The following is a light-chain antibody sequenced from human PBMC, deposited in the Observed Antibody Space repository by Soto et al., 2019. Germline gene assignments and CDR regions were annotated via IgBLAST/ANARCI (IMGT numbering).Light chain of an antibody. CDR3: SSYTTSSIYV. J-gene: IGLJ1*01. CDR1: SSDVGAYNY. V-gene: IGLV2-14*01. Sequence: QPVLTQPASVSGSPGQSITISCTGTSSDVGAYNYVSWYQQHSDKAPKLMIFEVSNRPSGVSNRFSGSKSGNTASLTISGLQAEDEAEYSCSSYTTSSIYVFGTGTKLTVL. CDR2: EVS.